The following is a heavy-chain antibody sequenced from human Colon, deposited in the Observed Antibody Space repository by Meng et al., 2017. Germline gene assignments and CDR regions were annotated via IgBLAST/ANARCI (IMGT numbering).Heavy chain of an antibody. CDR2: IKPDGSET. J-gene: IGHJ4*02. D-gene: IGHD1-26*01. V-gene: IGHV3-7*01. Sequence: GGSLRLSCTPSGFIIANNWMRWVRHVPGKGLECLANIKPDGSETYYVDSVRGRFTISRDNAKNSLYLQMNSLRAEDTAVYYCATLVRGTGTAYWGPGNLVHGAS. CDR3: ATLVRGTGTAY. CDR1: GFIIANNW.